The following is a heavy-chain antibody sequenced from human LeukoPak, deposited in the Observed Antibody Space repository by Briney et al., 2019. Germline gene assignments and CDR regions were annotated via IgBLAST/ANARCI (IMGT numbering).Heavy chain of an antibody. CDR2: INPNSGGT. D-gene: IGHD5-24*01. V-gene: IGHV1-2*02. Sequence: ASVKVSCKASGYTFTGYYMHWVRQAPGQGLEWMGWINPNSGGTNYAQKFKDSVTITADKSTRTGYMELSSLRSEDTAVYYCARAPRWLQLPYMDVWGKGTTVTVSS. CDR3: ARAPRWLQLPYMDV. CDR1: GYTFTGYY. J-gene: IGHJ6*03.